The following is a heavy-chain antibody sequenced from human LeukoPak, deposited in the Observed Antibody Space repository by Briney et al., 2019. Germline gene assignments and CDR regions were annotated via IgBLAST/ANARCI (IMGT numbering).Heavy chain of an antibody. CDR3: ARVCIAVAGWSYHGHAFDI. D-gene: IGHD6-19*01. CDR2: IYYSGST. Sequence: SETLSLTCTVSGGSISSSSYYWGWIRQPPGKGLEWIGSIYYSGSTYYNPSLKSRVTISVDTSKNQFSLKLSSVTAADAAVYYCARVCIAVAGWSYHGHAFDIWGQGTMVTVSS. J-gene: IGHJ3*02. V-gene: IGHV4-39*07. CDR1: GGSISSSSYY.